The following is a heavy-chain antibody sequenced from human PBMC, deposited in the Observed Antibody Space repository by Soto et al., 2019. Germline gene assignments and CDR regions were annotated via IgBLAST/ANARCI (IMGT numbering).Heavy chain of an antibody. CDR2: IYSGGST. V-gene: IGHV3-66*01. CDR3: ARDEDGDYGD. D-gene: IGHD4-17*01. J-gene: IGHJ4*02. CDR1: GFTVSSNY. Sequence: GSLRLSCAASGFTVSSNYMSWVRQAPGKGLEWVSVIYSGGSTYYADSVKGRFTISRDNSKNTLYPQMNILIAEDTAVYYCARDEDGDYGDWGQGTLVTVSS.